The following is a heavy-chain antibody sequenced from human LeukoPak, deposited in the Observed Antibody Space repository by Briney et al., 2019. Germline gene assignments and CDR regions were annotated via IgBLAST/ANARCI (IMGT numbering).Heavy chain of an antibody. Sequence: GRSLRLSCAVSGFTFSRYGMHWVRQAPGKGLEWVSVISYDGSDNHYADSVKGRFTISRDNSKNTLYLQMNSLRAEDTAVYFCAKDKSLLAAGYYFDYWGQGTLVTV. V-gene: IGHV3-30*18. CDR1: GFTFSRYG. CDR3: AKDKSLLAAGYYFDY. D-gene: IGHD6-13*01. CDR2: ISYDGSDN. J-gene: IGHJ4*02.